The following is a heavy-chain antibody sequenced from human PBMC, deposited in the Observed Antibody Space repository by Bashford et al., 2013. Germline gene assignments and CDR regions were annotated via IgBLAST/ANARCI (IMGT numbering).Heavy chain of an antibody. CDR2: INPNSGGT. CDR1: GYTFTGYY. J-gene: IGHJ6*02. V-gene: IGHV1-2*02. CDR3: ARARGYSYGSPNYYYYYGMDV. D-gene: IGHD5-18*01. Sequence: ASVKVSCKASGYTFTGYYMHWVRQAPGQGLEWMGWINPNSGGTNYAQKFQGRVTMTRDTSISTAYMELSRLRSDDTAVYYCARARGYSYGSPNYYYYYGMDVWGQGTTVTVSS.